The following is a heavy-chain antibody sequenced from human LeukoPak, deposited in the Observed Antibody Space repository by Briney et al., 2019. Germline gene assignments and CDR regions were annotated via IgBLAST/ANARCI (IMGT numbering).Heavy chain of an antibody. CDR2: IYYSGST. CDR3: ARGTYYYDSSGYYYWFDP. J-gene: IGHJ5*02. Sequence: PSQTLSLTCTVSGGSIGSGDYYWSWIRQPPGKGLEWIGYIYYSGSTYYNPSLKSRVTISVDTSKNQFSLKLSSVTAADTAVYYCARGTYYYDSSGYYYWFDPWGQGTLVTVSS. D-gene: IGHD3-22*01. CDR1: GGSIGSGDYY. V-gene: IGHV4-30-4*01.